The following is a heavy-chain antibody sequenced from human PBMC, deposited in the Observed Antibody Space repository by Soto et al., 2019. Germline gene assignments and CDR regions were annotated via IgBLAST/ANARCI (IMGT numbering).Heavy chain of an antibody. CDR2: IYYSGST. CDR3: ARGGDDYRNYVEGFDY. Sequence: QVQLQESGPGLVKPSQTLSLTCTVSGGSISSGGYYWSWIRQHPGKGLEWIGYIYYSGSTYYNPSLKSQVTIAVDTSKNQFALKLGSVTAADTDVYYCARGGDDYRNYVEGFDYSGQGSLVTVYS. CDR1: GGSISSGGYY. V-gene: IGHV4-31*01. D-gene: IGHD4-4*01. J-gene: IGHJ4*02.